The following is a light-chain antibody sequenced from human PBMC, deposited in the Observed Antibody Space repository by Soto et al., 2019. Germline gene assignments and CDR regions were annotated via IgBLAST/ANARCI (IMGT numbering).Light chain of an antibody. Sequence: QSVLTRPDSVSGSPGQSITISCTGTSSDVGASNYVSWYQQNPGKAPKLIIYEVSNRPSGVSTRLSGSKSGNTASLTISGLQAEDEADYYCTSFTRRNSYVFGTGTKLTVL. J-gene: IGLJ1*01. CDR2: EVS. CDR1: SSDVGASNY. V-gene: IGLV2-14*01. CDR3: TSFTRRNSYV.